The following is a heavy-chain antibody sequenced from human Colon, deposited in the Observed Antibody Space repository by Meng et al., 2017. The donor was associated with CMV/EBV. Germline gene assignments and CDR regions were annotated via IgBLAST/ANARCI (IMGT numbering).Heavy chain of an antibody. V-gene: IGHV1-2*02. Sequence: QVQVGQSVAEVKKPGASVKVSCRASGYTFTPYYIHWVRQAPGQGIGWVGCMLPKTGALDYAQKFRGRITLTTDTSITTAYMELSGLTSDDTAVYYCIRENWYYDYWGLGTLVTVSS. CDR3: IRENWYYDY. CDR2: MLPKTGAL. D-gene: IGHD1-1*01. J-gene: IGHJ4*02. CDR1: GYTFTPYY.